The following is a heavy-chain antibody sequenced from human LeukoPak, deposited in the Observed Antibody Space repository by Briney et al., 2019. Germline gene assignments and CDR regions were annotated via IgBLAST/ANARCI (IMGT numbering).Heavy chain of an antibody. J-gene: IGHJ4*02. CDR3: ARRSGIAVAGAFDY. Sequence: GGSLRLSCAASGFTFSSYWMHWVRQAPGKGLVWVSRINSDGSSTYYADSVEGRFTISRDNSKNTLYLQMNSLRAEDTAVYYCARRSGIAVAGAFDYWGQGTLVTVSS. CDR1: GFTFSSYW. D-gene: IGHD6-19*01. CDR2: INSDGSST. V-gene: IGHV3-74*01.